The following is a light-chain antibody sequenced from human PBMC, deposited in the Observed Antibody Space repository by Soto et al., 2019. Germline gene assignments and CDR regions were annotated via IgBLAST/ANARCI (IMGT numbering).Light chain of an antibody. J-gene: IGKJ5*01. CDR1: QVISSY. V-gene: IGKV1-8*01. CDR3: QQARSFPVT. CDR2: AAS. Sequence: AIRMTDSPSSLSASTLDRVRITFLASQVISSYLAWYQQKPGKAPKLVIYAASTLQSGVPSRFSGSGSGTDFTLTISCLQSEDFATYYCQQARSFPVTFGQGTRLEIK.